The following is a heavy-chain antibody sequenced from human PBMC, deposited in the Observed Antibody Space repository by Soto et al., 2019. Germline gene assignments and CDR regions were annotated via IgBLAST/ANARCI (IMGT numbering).Heavy chain of an antibody. V-gene: IGHV3-30-3*01. CDR2: IAYAGSNI. J-gene: IGHJ4*02. Sequence: QVHLVESGGGVVQPGRSLRLSCAASGFAFSRYAMHWVRQAPGKDLEGVAVIAYAGSNIYYADSLRGGMTISRDNSKNTLYLQVDSLRSEDTVWYYCARDVAGGSRFGELSEYFDYWGQGTQFTVSA. D-gene: IGHD3-16*02. CDR3: ARDVAGGSRFGELSEYFDY. CDR1: GFAFSRYA.